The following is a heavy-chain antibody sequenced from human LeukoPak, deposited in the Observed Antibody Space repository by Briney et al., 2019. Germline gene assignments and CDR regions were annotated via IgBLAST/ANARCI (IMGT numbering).Heavy chain of an antibody. CDR2: IKRKIDGGTT. J-gene: IGHJ4*02. Sequence: GGSLRLSCAASGFTFSNARMNWVRQAPGKGLEWVGHIKRKIDGGTTDYAAPVKGRFTISRDDSKNTLYLQMNSLKTEDTAVYYCTTDLADSSGYSCDYWGQGTLVTVSS. D-gene: IGHD3-22*01. CDR1: GFTFSNAR. V-gene: IGHV3-15*01. CDR3: TTDLADSSGYSCDY.